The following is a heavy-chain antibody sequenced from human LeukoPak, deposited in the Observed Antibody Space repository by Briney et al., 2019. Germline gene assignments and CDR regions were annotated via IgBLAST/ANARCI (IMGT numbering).Heavy chain of an antibody. CDR1: GYTFTGYY. CDR3: ARDTRYYYDSSAYYRSDAFDI. V-gene: IGHV1-2*02. CDR2: INPNSGGT. Sequence: ASVKVSCKASGYTFTGYYIHWVRQAPGQGLEWMGWINPNSGGTNYAQKFQGRVTMTRDTSIGTAYMELSRLRSDDAAVYYCARDTRYYYDSSAYYRSDAFDIWGQGTMVTVSS. J-gene: IGHJ3*02. D-gene: IGHD3-22*01.